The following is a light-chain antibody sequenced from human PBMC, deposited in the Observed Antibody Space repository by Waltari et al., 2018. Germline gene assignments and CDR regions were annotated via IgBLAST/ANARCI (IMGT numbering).Light chain of an antibody. Sequence: QAVVTQDPSLTVSPGGTVLLSRGSITGAVPNGHYPYWFQQKPCQAPRTLIYDTSDKHSWTPARFSGFLLGGKAALTLSGAQPEDEADYYCLLFYNHLRVFGGGTKLTVL. CDR2: DTS. J-gene: IGLJ2*01. V-gene: IGLV7-46*01. CDR1: TGAVPNGHY. CDR3: LLFYNHLRV.